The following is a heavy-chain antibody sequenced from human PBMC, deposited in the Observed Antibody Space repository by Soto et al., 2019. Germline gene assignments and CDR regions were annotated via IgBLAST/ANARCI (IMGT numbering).Heavy chain of an antibody. V-gene: IGHV3-7*01. J-gene: IGHJ4*02. CDR2: IKQDESEK. CDR1: GVTFSSCW. D-gene: IGHD3-10*01. Sequence: GGSLRLSCGASGVTFSSCWMNWVRQAPGKGLEWVANIKQDESEKYYVDSVKGRFTISRDNAKNSLYLQMNSLRAEDTAVYYCARGQVLRGVILDYWGQGALVTVSS. CDR3: ARGQVLRGVILDY.